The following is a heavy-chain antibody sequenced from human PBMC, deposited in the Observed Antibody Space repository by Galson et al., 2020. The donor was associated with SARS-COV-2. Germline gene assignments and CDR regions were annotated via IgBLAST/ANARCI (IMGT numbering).Heavy chain of an antibody. CDR3: ARQLTDSGAYYFGMDV. CDR1: GCTFSRYT. Sequence: SVKVSCQASGCTFSRYTISWVRPAPGEGLEWMGGVIPMFGPAQYARKFQGRVTITADDFTSTADMELSSLRSDVTAVDYCARQLTDSGAYYFGMDVWGQGTTVTVSS. J-gene: IGHJ6*02. D-gene: IGHD1-26*01. CDR2: VIPMFGPA. V-gene: IGHV1-69*13.